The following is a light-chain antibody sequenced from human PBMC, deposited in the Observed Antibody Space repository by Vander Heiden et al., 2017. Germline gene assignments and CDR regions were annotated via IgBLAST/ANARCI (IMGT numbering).Light chain of an antibody. CDR1: TSVVGGFNS. CDR2: EHT. V-gene: IGLV2-18*02. J-gene: IGLJ1*01. CDR3: SSYTSHNPFI. Sequence: QSALTQPPSVSGSPGQSVTISGTGTTSVVGGFNSGSWYQQPTGTVPKLSIYEHTPRPSGVPDRFSTSRSGTTASLTISGLQPEDEADYYSSSYTSHNPFIFGTGTKVTGL.